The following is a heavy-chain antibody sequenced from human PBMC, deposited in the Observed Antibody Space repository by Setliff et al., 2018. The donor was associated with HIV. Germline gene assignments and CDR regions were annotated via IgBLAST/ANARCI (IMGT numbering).Heavy chain of an antibody. CDR1: GYTFTSYY. CDR2: IKPSGGWT. Sequence: ASVKVSCKASGYTFTSYYMHWLRQAPGQGLEWMGVIKPSGGWTSYARNFQGRVTMTRDTATSTVYMELSSLRSEDTAVYYCAAVPGDYNFWSGRGDQLFDYWGQGTLVTVSS. D-gene: IGHD3-3*01. J-gene: IGHJ4*02. CDR3: AAVPGDYNFWSGRGDQLFDY. V-gene: IGHV1-46*01.